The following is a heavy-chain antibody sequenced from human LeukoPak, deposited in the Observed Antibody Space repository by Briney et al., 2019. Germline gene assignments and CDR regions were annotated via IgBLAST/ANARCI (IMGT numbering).Heavy chain of an antibody. D-gene: IGHD3-3*01. V-gene: IGHV1-2*02. CDR1: GYTFTGYY. Sequence: GASVKVSCKASGYTFTGYYMHWVRQAPGRGLEWMGWINPNSGGTNYAQKFQGRVTMTRDTSITTAYMEMSRLISDDTAVYYCARSELRFSPFDPWGQGTLVTVSS. J-gene: IGHJ5*02. CDR2: INPNSGGT. CDR3: ARSELRFSPFDP.